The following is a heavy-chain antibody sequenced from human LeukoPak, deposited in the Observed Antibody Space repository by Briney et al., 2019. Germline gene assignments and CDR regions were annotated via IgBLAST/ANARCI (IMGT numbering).Heavy chain of an antibody. CDR1: GGSLSTYY. V-gene: IGHV4-59*08. D-gene: IGHD6-13*01. J-gene: IGHJ4*02. Sequence: PSETLSHTCTVSGGSLSTYYWSWIRPPPGRGLEWIGYIYYSGNTIYNPFLKSRVTISIDTSTNQFSLKLSSVTAADTAMYYCARHGSSWTFDYWGQGTLVTVSS. CDR2: IYYSGNT. CDR3: ARHGSSWTFDY.